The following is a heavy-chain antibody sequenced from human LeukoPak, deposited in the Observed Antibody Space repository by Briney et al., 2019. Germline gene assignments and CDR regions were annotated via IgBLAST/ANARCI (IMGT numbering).Heavy chain of an antibody. CDR3: ARGGDYTTFDY. V-gene: IGHV4-34*01. CDR2: INHSGST. J-gene: IGHJ4*02. CDR1: SGSFSGYY. Sequence: SSETLSLTCAVYSGSFSGYYWSWIRQPPGKGLEWIGEINHSGSTNYNPSLKSRVTISVDTSKNQFSLKLSSVTAADTAVYYCARGGDYTTFDYWGQGTLVTVSS. D-gene: IGHD4-17*01.